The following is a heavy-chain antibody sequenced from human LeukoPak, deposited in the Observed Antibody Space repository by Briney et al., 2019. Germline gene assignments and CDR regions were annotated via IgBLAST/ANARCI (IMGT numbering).Heavy chain of an antibody. CDR1: GFTFSNYA. CDR2: ISYDGSNK. CDR3: AKGARWLQSDFDY. J-gene: IGHJ4*02. V-gene: IGHV3-30*18. D-gene: IGHD5-24*01. Sequence: GGSLRLSCAASGFTFSNYAMAWVRQAPGKGLEWVAVISYDGSNKYYADSVKGRFTISRDNSKNTLYLQMNSLRAEDTAVYYCAKGARWLQSDFDYWGQGTLVTVSS.